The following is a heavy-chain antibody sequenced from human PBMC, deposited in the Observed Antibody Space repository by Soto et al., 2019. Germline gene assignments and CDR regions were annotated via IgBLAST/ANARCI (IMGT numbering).Heavy chain of an antibody. CDR3: ARAHAYCGGDCYPFAFDI. Sequence: QVQLVQSGAEVKMPGASVKVSCKASGYTFTSYYMHWVRQAPGQGLGWMGIINPSGGSTSYAQKFQGRVTMTRDTSTSTVYMELSSLRSEDTAVYYCARAHAYCGGDCYPFAFDIWGQGTMVTVSS. CDR1: GYTFTSYY. V-gene: IGHV1-46*03. J-gene: IGHJ3*02. D-gene: IGHD2-21*01. CDR2: INPSGGST.